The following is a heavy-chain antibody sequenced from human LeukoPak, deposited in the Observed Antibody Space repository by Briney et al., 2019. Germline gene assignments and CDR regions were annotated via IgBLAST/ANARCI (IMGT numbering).Heavy chain of an antibody. CDR3: ARAPSLVPAAKFDY. CDR1: GGSSSGYY. J-gene: IGHJ4*02. CDR2: INHSGST. V-gene: IGHV4-34*01. Sequence: SETLSLTCAVYGGSSSGYYWSWIRQPPGKGLEWIGEINHSGSTNYNPSLKSRVTISVDTSKNQFSLKLSSVTAADTAVYYCARAPSLVPAAKFDYWGQGTLVTVSS. D-gene: IGHD2-2*01.